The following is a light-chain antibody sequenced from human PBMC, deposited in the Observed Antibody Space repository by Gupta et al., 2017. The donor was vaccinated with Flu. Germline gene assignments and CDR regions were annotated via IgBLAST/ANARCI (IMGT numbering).Light chain of an antibody. CDR1: QEIRIY. V-gene: IGKV1-33*01. CDR3: QQDHTLHT. CDR2: DAS. Sequence: SPSCLSASEGDRVTSPCQESQEIRIYLNWYQQKPGKAPKLLIYDASKGQKGVTLRFSGSGDGTEFTLTSSSRQSEDCASYYGQQDHTLHTFGQGTRVDIK. J-gene: IGKJ1*01.